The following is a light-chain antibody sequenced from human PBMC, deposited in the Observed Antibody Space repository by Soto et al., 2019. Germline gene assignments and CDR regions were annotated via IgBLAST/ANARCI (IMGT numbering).Light chain of an antibody. CDR2: AAS. Sequence: AIQLTQSPSTLPASVGDRVTITCRASQDITSALAWYQQKPGKAPNLLIYAASSLKSGVPSRFSGSGSGTDFTLTISSLEPEDFAAYYWQQFNTYVITFGQGTRLETK. J-gene: IGKJ5*01. CDR3: QQFNTYVIT. CDR1: QDITSA. V-gene: IGKV1-13*02.